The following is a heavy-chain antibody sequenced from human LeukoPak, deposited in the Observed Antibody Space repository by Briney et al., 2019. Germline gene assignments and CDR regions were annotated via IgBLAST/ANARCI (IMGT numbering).Heavy chain of an antibody. V-gene: IGHV4-59*06. D-gene: IGHD3-10*01. J-gene: IGHJ4*02. CDR3: ASSLGVRGGFDY. CDR2: IYYSGST. CDR1: GGSISSYY. Sequence: SETLSLTCTVSGGSISSYYWSWIRQHPGKGLEWIGYIYYSGSTYYNPSLKSRVTISVDTSKNQFSLKLSSVTAADTAVYYCASSLGVRGGFDYWGQGTLVTVSS.